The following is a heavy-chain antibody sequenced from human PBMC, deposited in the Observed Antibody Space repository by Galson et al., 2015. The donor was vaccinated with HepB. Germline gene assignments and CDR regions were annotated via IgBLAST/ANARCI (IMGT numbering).Heavy chain of an antibody. J-gene: IGHJ6*02. CDR2: IVVGSGNT. CDR1: GFTFTSSA. V-gene: IGHV1-58*02. D-gene: IGHD3-22*01. Sequence: SVKVSCKASGFTFTSSAMQWVRQARGQRLEWIGWIVVGSGNTNYAQKFQERVTITRDMSTSTAYMELSSLRSEDTAVYYCAAGPFHYDSSGYYLPGDYYYGMDVWGQGTTVTVSS. CDR3: AAGPFHYDSSGYYLPGDYYYGMDV.